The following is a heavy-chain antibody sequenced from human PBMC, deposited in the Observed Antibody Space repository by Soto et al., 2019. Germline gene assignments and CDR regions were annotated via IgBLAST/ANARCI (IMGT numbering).Heavy chain of an antibody. D-gene: IGHD1-26*01. CDR1: GGTFSSYA. Sequence: ASVKVSCKASGGTFSSYAISWVRQAPGQGLEWVGGIIPIFGTANYAQKFHGRVTITADESTSTACMELSSLRSEDTAVYYCATWYIGGIVGATGTEYYFDYWGQGTLVTVSS. CDR3: ATWYIGGIVGATGTEYYFDY. CDR2: IIPIFGTA. J-gene: IGHJ4*02. V-gene: IGHV1-69*13.